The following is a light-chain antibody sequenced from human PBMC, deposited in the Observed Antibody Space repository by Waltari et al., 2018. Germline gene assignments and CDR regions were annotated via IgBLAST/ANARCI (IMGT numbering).Light chain of an antibody. J-gene: IGKJ1*01. CDR3: QQHDNSPWT. Sequence: DIQMTQSPSSLSASVGDRVTITCRASQGISNWLAWYQQKPGKAPKLLIYGASNLETGVPARFTGSGSETDFTLTISSLQPEDIATYYCQQHDNSPWTFGQGTKVEIK. CDR1: QGISNW. V-gene: IGKV1-33*01. CDR2: GAS.